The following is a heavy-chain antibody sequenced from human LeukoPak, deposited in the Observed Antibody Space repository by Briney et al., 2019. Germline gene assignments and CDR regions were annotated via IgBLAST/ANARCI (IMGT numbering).Heavy chain of an antibody. J-gene: IGHJ4*02. D-gene: IGHD2-2*02. Sequence: GGSLRLSCASSGFSFSGYAMIWVRPAPGKGLAVVSTISSSGASTFYADSVRGRFITSKDIPSNIVYLQMNSLRAEDTAVYYCAKGSRGYTNYYFDYWGQGTLVTVSS. CDR3: AKGSRGYTNYYFDY. V-gene: IGHV3-23*01. CDR1: GFSFSGYA. CDR2: ISSSGAST.